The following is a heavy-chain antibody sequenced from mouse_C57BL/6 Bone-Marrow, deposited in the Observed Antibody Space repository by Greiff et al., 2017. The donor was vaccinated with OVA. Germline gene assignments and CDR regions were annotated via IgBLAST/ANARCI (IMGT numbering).Heavy chain of an antibody. CDR1: GFNIKDDY. CDR2: IDPENGDT. J-gene: IGHJ2*01. D-gene: IGHD1-1*01. V-gene: IGHV14-4*01. CDR3: TTPLYYYDSSFPY. Sequence: VQLQQSGAELVRPGASVKLSCTASGFNIKDDYMHWVKQRPEQGLEWIGWIDPENGDTEYASKFQGKATITADTSSNTAYLQLSSLTSENTAVYYGTTPLYYYDSSFPYWGQGTTLTVSS.